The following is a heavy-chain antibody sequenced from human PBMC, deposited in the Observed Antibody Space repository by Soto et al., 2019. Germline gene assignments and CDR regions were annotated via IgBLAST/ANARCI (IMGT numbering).Heavy chain of an antibody. CDR2: IESKTDGGTT. V-gene: IGHV3-15*04. CDR1: GFTFSDAW. CDR3: TNTRVATLASYYYYYMGV. Sequence: GGSLRLSCAASGFTFSDAWMNWVRQAPGKGLEWVGRIESKTDGGTTDYAAPVKDRFTISRDDSKNTLYLQMNSLKTEDTAVYYCTNTRVATLASYYYYYMGVWGKGTTVTVSS. D-gene: IGHD5-12*01. J-gene: IGHJ6*03.